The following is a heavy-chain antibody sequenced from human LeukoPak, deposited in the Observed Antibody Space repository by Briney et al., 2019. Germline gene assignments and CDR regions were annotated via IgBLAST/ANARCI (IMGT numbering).Heavy chain of an antibody. Sequence: GGSLRLSCAASGFDFSSYAVSWVRQAPGKGLEWVAAITCSGGSKNYADSVKGRFTISRDNPRNTLYLEMNSLRAEDTAVYFCGKGEKGLEIEKDHWGQGTLVTVSS. J-gene: IGHJ4*02. V-gene: IGHV3-23*01. D-gene: IGHD5-24*01. CDR2: ITCSGGSK. CDR1: GFDFSSYA. CDR3: GKGEKGLEIEKDH.